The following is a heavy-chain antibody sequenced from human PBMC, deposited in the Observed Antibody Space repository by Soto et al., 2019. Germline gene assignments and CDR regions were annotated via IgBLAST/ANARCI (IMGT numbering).Heavy chain of an antibody. Sequence: SETLSLTCTVSGGYISSYYWSCIRQPPGKGLEWIGYIYYSGSTNYNPSLKSRVTISVDTSKNQFSLKLSSVTAADTAVYYCATARIVGATAPFDYWGQGTLVTVSS. CDR2: IYYSGST. D-gene: IGHD1-26*01. V-gene: IGHV4-59*01. J-gene: IGHJ4*02. CDR1: GGYISSYY. CDR3: ATARIVGATAPFDY.